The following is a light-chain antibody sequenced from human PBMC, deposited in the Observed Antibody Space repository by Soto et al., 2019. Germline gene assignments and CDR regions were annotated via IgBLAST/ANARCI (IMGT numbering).Light chain of an antibody. Sequence: QSALTQPASVSGSPGQSITISCTGSISDIGTYNLVSWFQQHPGKAPKLIIYEGSKRPSGVSNRFSGSKSGNTASLTISGLQAEDEADYYCCSYESTNTLVLGGGTKPTVL. CDR3: CSYESTNTLV. CDR2: EGS. CDR1: ISDIGTYNL. V-gene: IGLV2-23*01. J-gene: IGLJ2*01.